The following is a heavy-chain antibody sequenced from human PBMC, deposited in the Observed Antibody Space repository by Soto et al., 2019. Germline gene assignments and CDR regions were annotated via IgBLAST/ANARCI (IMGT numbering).Heavy chain of an antibody. V-gene: IGHV3-23*01. Sequence: GGSLRLSCAASGFTFSSYAMGWVRQAPGKGLEWVSAISGSGGSTYYADSVKGRFTISRDNSKNTLYLQMNSLRAEDTAVYYCAKSRPVLRTRAAMLTLLDYWGQGTLVTVSS. D-gene: IGHD2-2*01. CDR1: GFTFSSYA. CDR3: AKSRPVLRTRAAMLTLLDY. CDR2: ISGSGGST. J-gene: IGHJ4*02.